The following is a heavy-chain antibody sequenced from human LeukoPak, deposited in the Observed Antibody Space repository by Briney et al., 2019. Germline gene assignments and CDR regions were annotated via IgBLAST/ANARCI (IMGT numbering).Heavy chain of an antibody. Sequence: PVGPLRLSCAASGFTFSSYARSWVRQAPGKGLEWVSAISRSGGSTYYAVSVKGRFTISRDNTKNTLYLQMNSLSAEDTAVYYCAKSYDSSCYYYVESVYFDYWGKRTLVTVSS. CDR3: AKSYDSSCYYYVESVYFDY. CDR1: GFTFSSYA. V-gene: IGHV3-23*01. D-gene: IGHD3-22*01. CDR2: ISRSGGST. J-gene: IGHJ4*02.